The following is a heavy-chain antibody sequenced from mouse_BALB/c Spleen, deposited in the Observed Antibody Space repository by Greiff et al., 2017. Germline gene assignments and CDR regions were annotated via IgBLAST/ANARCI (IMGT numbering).Heavy chain of an antibody. CDR1: GFSLTSYG. V-gene: IGHV2-2*02. CDR3: ARNGGMDGNYGYFDV. D-gene: IGHD2-1*01. Sequence: VQLQQSGPGLVQPSQSLSITCTVSGFSLTSYGVHWVRQSPGKGLEWLGVIWSGGSTDYNAAFISRLSISKDNSKSQVFFKMNSLQANDTAIYYCARNGGMDGNYGYFDVWGAGTTVTVSS. J-gene: IGHJ1*01. CDR2: IWSGGST.